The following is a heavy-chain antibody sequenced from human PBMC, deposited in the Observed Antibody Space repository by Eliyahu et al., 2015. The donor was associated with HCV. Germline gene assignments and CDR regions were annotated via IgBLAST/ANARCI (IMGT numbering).Heavy chain of an antibody. J-gene: IGHJ5*02. Sequence: QXQLQESGPGLVKPSETLSXXCTVSGGSIXTYSWSWIRQPPGKGLEWIGYIHYSGSTNYNPSLKSRVTISIDTSKNQFSLNLSSVTAADTAMYYCASGGGGIAVTGTGGWFDPWGQGTLVTVSS. D-gene: IGHD6-19*01. CDR1: GGSIXTYS. CDR2: IHYSGST. CDR3: ASGGGGIAVTGTGGWFDP. V-gene: IGHV4-59*01.